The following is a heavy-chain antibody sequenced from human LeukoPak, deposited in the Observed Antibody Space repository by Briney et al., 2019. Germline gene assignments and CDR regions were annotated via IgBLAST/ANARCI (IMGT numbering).Heavy chain of an antibody. CDR3: ARKRTGDQGYYFDY. Sequence: SETLSLTCTVSGGSASSGRYYWSWIRQPPGKGLEWIGYFYYSGSTNYNPSLKTRVTISVDTSKNQFSLKVSSVTAADTAVYYCARKRTGDQGYYFDYWGQGTLVTVSS. CDR1: GGSASSGRYY. CDR2: FYYSGST. V-gene: IGHV4-61*01. D-gene: IGHD1-1*01. J-gene: IGHJ4*02.